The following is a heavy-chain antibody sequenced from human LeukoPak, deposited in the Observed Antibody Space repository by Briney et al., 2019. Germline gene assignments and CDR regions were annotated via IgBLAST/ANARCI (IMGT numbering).Heavy chain of an antibody. J-gene: IGHJ4*02. D-gene: IGHD2-8*02. CDR1: GFTFSSYG. V-gene: IGHV3-23*01. CDR2: ISPSHGST. CDR3: ATYRQVLLPFES. Sequence: GGSLRLSCAASGFTFSSYGISWVRQAPGKGLEWVSAISPSHGSTYYADSVKGRFTISRDNSKNALYLQMNSLRAEDTAVYYCATYRQVLLPFESWGQGTLVTVSS.